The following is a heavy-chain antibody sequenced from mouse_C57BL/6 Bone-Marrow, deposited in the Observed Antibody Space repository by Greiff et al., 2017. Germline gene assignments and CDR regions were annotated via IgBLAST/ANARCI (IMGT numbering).Heavy chain of an antibody. CDR1: GYAFTNYL. CDR3: ARHAMDY. V-gene: IGHV1-54*01. Sequence: QVQLKESGAELVRPGTSVKVSCKASGYAFTNYLIEWVKQRPGQGLEWIGVINPGSGGTNYNEKFKGKATLTADKSSSTAYMQLSSLTSEDSAVYFCARHAMDYWGQGTSVTVSS. J-gene: IGHJ4*01. CDR2: INPGSGGT.